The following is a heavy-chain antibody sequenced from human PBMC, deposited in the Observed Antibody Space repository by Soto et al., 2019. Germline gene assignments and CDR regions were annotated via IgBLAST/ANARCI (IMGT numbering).Heavy chain of an antibody. CDR3: ARAKGVGYCSGGSCYSIDYYYYGMDV. CDR1: GDSVSSNSAA. Sequence: PSQTLSLTCAISGDSVSSNSAAWNWIRQSPSRGLEWLGRTYYRSKWYNDYAVSVKSRITINPDTSKNQFSLQLNSVTPEDTAVYYCARAKGVGYCSGGSCYSIDYYYYGMDVWGQGTTVTVSS. CDR2: TYYRSKWYN. J-gene: IGHJ6*02. D-gene: IGHD2-15*01. V-gene: IGHV6-1*01.